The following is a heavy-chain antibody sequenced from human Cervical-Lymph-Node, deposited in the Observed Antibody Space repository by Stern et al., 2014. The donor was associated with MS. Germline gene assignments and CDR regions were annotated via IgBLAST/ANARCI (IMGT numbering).Heavy chain of an antibody. CDR1: GGTFSSYA. CDR3: ASTPCSGGSCYSVGYYYYGMDV. J-gene: IGHJ6*02. V-gene: IGHV1-69*06. Sequence: QMQLVQSGAEVKKPGSSVKVSCKASGGTFSSYAISWVRQAPGQGLEWMGGIIPIFGTANYAQKFQGRVTITADKSTSTAYMELSSLRSEDTAVYYCASTPCSGGSCYSVGYYYYGMDVWGQGTTVTVSS. D-gene: IGHD2-15*01. CDR2: IIPIFGTA.